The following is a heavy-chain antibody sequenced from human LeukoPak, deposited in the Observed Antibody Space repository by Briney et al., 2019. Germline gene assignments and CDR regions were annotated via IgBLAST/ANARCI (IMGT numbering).Heavy chain of an antibody. D-gene: IGHD4/OR15-4a*01. J-gene: IGHJ4*02. Sequence: GGSLRLSCAASGFTFSTYWMTWVRQAPGKGLEWVANIKTNGSQTYYLDSVKGRFTISRDNAKNFLSLQLGSLRAEDTGVYYCARASMGGRDYHLDSWGQGTLVTVSS. CDR3: ARASMGGRDYHLDS. CDR2: IKTNGSQT. V-gene: IGHV3-7*01. CDR1: GFTFSTYW.